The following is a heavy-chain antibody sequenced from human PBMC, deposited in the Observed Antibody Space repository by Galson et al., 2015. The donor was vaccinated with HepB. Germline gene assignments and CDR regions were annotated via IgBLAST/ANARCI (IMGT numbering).Heavy chain of an antibody. D-gene: IGHD6-13*01. CDR1: GFTFSSYA. J-gene: IGHJ4*02. Sequence: SLRLSCAASGFTFSSYAMHWVHQAPSKGLEWVAVISYDGSNKYYADSVKGRFTISRDNSKNTLYLQMNSLRAEDTAVYYCARDPHSSSWYEYFDYWGQGTLVTVSS. CDR2: ISYDGSNK. V-gene: IGHV3-30*04. CDR3: ARDPHSSSWYEYFDY.